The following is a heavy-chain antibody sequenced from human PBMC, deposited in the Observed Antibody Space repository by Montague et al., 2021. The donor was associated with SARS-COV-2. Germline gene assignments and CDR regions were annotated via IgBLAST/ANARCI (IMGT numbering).Heavy chain of an antibody. D-gene: IGHD6-19*01. CDR3: ARGSRQWLVRPPHYYYFDY. J-gene: IGHJ4*02. CDR2: INHSGST. V-gene: IGHV4-34*01. CDR1: GGFFSGYY. Sequence: SETLSLTCAVYGGFFSGYYWSWIRQPPGKGLEWIGEINHSGSTDXNPSLKSRVTISVDTSKNQFSLKLSSVTAADTAVYYCARGSRQWLVRPPHYYYFDYWGQGTLVTVSS.